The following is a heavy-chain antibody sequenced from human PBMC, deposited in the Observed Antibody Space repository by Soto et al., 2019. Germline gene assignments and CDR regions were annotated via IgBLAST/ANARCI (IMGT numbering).Heavy chain of an antibody. J-gene: IGHJ4*02. V-gene: IGHV4-30-4*01. CDR3: ARGGYDTSGQTFIGWGPDC. CDR1: GVSITSGIYY. CDR2: GYYSGNT. D-gene: IGHD3-22*01. Sequence: HVQLQESGPGPVTPSQTLSLSCTVSGVSITSGIYYWTWVPQPPGKGLEWIGYGYYSGNTYYNPSLNGSATISVYTSNHQFSLKLTSVTAADTAVYYCARGGYDTSGQTFIGWGPDCWGQGTLVTVSS.